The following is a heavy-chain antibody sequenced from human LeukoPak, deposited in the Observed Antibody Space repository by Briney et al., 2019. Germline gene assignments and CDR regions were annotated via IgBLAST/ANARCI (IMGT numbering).Heavy chain of an antibody. D-gene: IGHD3-10*01. CDR3: VSGRYGSGSEIFDY. V-gene: IGHV3-9*01. CDR2: ISWNSGSI. J-gene: IGHJ4*02. Sequence: PGGSLRLSCAASGFTFDDYAMHWVRQAPGKGLEWVSGISWNSGSIAYADSVKGRFTISRDNAKSSLYLHVNSLRAEDTALYYCVSGRYGSGSEIFDYWGQGTLVTVSS. CDR1: GFTFDDYA.